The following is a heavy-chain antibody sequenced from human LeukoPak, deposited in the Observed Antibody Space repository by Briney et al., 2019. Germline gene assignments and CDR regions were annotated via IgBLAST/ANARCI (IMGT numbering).Heavy chain of an antibody. V-gene: IGHV3-30*04. D-gene: IGHD1-1*01. Sequence: PGRSLRLSCAASGFTFSSYAMHWVRQAPGKGLEWVAVISYDGSNKYYADSVKGRFTISRDNAKNSLYLQMNSLRAEDTAVYYCARSGVRLYYYYMDVWGKGTTVTVSS. CDR2: ISYDGSNK. CDR3: ARSGVRLYYYYMDV. CDR1: GFTFSSYA. J-gene: IGHJ6*03.